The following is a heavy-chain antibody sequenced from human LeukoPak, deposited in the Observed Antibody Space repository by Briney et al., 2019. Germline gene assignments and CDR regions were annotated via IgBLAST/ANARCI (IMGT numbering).Heavy chain of an antibody. CDR3: ARASDYYGSGSYPWFDP. J-gene: IGHJ5*02. CDR1: GFTFSSYA. CDR2: ISYDGSNK. V-gene: IGHV3-30-3*01. D-gene: IGHD3-10*01. Sequence: GGSLRLSCAASGFTFSSYAMHWVRQAPGKGLEWVAVISYDGSNKYYADSVKGRFTISRDNSKNTLYLQMNSLRAEDTAVYYCARASDYYGSGSYPWFDPWGQGTLVTVSS.